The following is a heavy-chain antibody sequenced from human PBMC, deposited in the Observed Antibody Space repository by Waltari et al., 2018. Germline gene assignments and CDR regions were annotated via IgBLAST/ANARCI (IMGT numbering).Heavy chain of an antibody. D-gene: IGHD2-21*01. CDR1: GGSFSGYY. Sequence: QVQLQQWGAGLLKPSETLSLTCAVYGGSFSGYYWSWIRQPPGKGLEWIGEINHSGSTNYNPSLKRRVTISVDPSKNQFSLKLSSVTAADTAVYYCARARSVVMDYYYYMDVWGKGTTVTVSS. V-gene: IGHV4-34*01. J-gene: IGHJ6*03. CDR2: INHSGST. CDR3: ARARSVVMDYYYYMDV.